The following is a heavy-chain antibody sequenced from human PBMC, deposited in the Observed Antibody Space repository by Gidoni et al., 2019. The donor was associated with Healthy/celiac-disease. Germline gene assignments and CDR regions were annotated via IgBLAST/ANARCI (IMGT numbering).Heavy chain of an antibody. J-gene: IGHJ4*02. V-gene: IGHV3-30*18. CDR1: GFTFSSSG. CDR2: ISYDGSNK. CDR3: AKDSRRGWSIAARGLDY. D-gene: IGHD6-6*01. Sequence: QVQLVESGGGVVQPGRSLRLSCAASGFTFSSSGIHWVRQATGKGLEWVAVISYDGSNKYYADSVKGRFTISRDNSKNTLYLQMNSLRDEDTAVYYCAKDSRRGWSIAARGLDYWGQGTLVTVSS.